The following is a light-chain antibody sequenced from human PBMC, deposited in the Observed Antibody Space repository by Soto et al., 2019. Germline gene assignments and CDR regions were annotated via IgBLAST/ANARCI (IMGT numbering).Light chain of an antibody. V-gene: IGLV2-23*01. CDR2: EGS. J-gene: IGLJ1*01. Sequence: QSVLTPPASGSGAPGQSLTISRTGNSSDVGSYNLVSWYQQHPGKAPKLMIYEGSKRPSGVSNRFSGSKSGNTASLTISGLQAEDEADYYCCSYAGSSTYVFGTGTKVTVL. CDR1: SSDVGSYNL. CDR3: CSYAGSSTYV.